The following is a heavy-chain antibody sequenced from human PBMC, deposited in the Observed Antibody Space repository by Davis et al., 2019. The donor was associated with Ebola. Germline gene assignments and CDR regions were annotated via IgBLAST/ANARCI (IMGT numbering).Heavy chain of an antibody. D-gene: IGHD3-10*01. CDR2: IKQDGSEK. J-gene: IGHJ6*02. CDR1: GFTVSSNY. CDR3: ARGPTMVQGVRSGYGMDV. V-gene: IGHV3-7*01. Sequence: PGGSLRLSCAASGFTVSSNYMSWVRQAPGKGLEWVANIKQDGSEKYYVDSVKGRFTISRDNAKNSLYLQMNSLRAEDTAVYYCARGPTMVQGVRSGYGMDVWGQGTTVTVSS.